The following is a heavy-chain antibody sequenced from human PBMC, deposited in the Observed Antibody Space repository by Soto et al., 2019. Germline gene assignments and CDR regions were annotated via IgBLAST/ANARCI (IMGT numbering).Heavy chain of an antibody. CDR1: GFTFSDYY. V-gene: IGHV3-11*01. D-gene: IGHD3-3*01. J-gene: IGHJ6*02. CDR3: ARVGYYDFWSGYYRGRADGMDV. Sequence: GGSLRLSCAACGFTFSDYYMSWIRQAPGKGLEWVSYISSSGSTIYYADSVKGRFTISRDNAKNSLYLQMNSLRAEDTAVYYCARVGYYDFWSGYYRGRADGMDVWGQGTTVTVSS. CDR2: ISSSGSTI.